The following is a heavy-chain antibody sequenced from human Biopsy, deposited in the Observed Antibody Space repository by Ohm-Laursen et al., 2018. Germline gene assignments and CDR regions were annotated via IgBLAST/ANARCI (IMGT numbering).Heavy chain of an antibody. CDR3: ARGMRSSGWPYFDS. CDR2: IYDRGSTA. Sequence: SDTLSLTCIVSSDSVSSGSFYWTWIRQPPGQGLEYIGYIYDRGSTANYNPSLESRVTMSVDMPKNQFSLKLSSVTAADTAIYYCARGMRSSGWPYFDSWGQGTLVTVSS. CDR1: SDSVSSGSFY. J-gene: IGHJ4*02. V-gene: IGHV4-61*01. D-gene: IGHD6-19*01.